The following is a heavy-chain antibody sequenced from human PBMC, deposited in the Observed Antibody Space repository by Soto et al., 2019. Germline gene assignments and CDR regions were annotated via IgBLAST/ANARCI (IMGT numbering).Heavy chain of an antibody. V-gene: IGHV1-18*04. J-gene: IGHJ1*01. D-gene: IGHD2-21*02. CDR2: ISAYNGNT. Sequence: QVQLVQSGVEVKKPGASVKVSCKASGYTFPNYGINWVRQAPGQGLEWMGWISAYNGNTDYAQKLQGRVTMTTDASTTTAYREVTTLRSDDTAVYYCARDVSPYCGSDCYPGYVHHWRQGTLVIVSS. CDR1: GYTFPNYG. CDR3: ARDVSPYCGSDCYPGYVHH.